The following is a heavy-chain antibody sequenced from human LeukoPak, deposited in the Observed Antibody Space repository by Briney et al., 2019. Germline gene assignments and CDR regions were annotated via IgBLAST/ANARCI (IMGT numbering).Heavy chain of an antibody. CDR1: GGTFSSYA. Sequence: SVKVSCKASGGTFSSYAISWVRQAPGQGLEWMGRIIPILGIANYAQKFQGRVTITADKSTSTAYMELSSLRSEDTAVYYCASQNGDYRNWFDPWGQGTLVTVSS. J-gene: IGHJ5*02. D-gene: IGHD4-17*01. CDR2: IIPILGIA. CDR3: ASQNGDYRNWFDP. V-gene: IGHV1-69*04.